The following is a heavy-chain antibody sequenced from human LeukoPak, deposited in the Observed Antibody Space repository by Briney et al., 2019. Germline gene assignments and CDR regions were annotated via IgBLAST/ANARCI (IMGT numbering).Heavy chain of an antibody. CDR1: GGSISSYY. CDR3: ARGYCRDDICQVFPY. V-gene: IGHV4-4*07. J-gene: IGHJ4*02. D-gene: IGHD2-21*02. Sequence: SETLSLTCTVSGGSISSYYWSWIRQPAGKGLEWIGRIHTSGSTNYNPSLKSRVTMSVHTSKNQFSLKLSSVTAADTAVYYCARGYCRDDICQVFPYWGQGTLVTVSS. CDR2: IHTSGST.